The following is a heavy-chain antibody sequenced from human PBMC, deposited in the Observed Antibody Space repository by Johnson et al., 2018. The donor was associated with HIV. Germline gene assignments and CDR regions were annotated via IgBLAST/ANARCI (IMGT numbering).Heavy chain of an antibody. J-gene: IGHJ3*02. CDR2: IWYDGSNE. Sequence: QMLLVESGGGVVQPGRSLRLSCAASGFTFSSYAMHWVRQAPGKGLEWVAVIWYDGSNEYYADSVKGRFTISRDNSKNTLYLHMSSLRLEDTAVYYCAKGQVARGAFDIWGQGTTVTVSS. CDR3: AKGQVARGAFDI. V-gene: IGHV3-33*06. CDR1: GFTFSSYA.